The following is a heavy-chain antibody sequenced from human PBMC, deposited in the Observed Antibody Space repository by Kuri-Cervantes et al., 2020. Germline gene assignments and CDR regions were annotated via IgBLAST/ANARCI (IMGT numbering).Heavy chain of an antibody. CDR1: GGSFSGYY. V-gene: IGHV4-34*01. Sequence: SETLSLTCAVYGGSFSGYYWSWIRQPPGKGLEWIEEINHSGSTNYNPSLRSRVTISVDASENQFSLKLNSVTAADTAVYFCATGLGRVRGLYDYWGQGTLVTVSS. J-gene: IGHJ4*02. CDR2: INHSGST. D-gene: IGHD3-10*01. CDR3: ATGLGRVRGLYDY.